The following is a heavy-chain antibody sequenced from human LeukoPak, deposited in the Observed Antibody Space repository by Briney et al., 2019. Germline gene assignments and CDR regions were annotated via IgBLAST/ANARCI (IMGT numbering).Heavy chain of an antibody. D-gene: IGHD2-15*01. CDR2: ISGSGGNT. V-gene: IGHV3-23*01. J-gene: IGHJ4*02. CDR3: APKVVGSTPFDY. Sequence: GGSLRLSCAASGFTFSSYAMNWVRQAPGKGLEWVSSISGSGGNTYYADSVKGRFTISRDNSKNTLYLQMNRLRAEDTAVYYCAPKVVGSTPFDYWGQGTLVTVSS. CDR1: GFTFSSYA.